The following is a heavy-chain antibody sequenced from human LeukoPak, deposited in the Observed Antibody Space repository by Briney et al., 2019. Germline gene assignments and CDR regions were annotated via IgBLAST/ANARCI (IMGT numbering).Heavy chain of an antibody. J-gene: IGHJ6*02. CDR1: GITFSNYG. Sequence: GGSLRLSCAASGITFSNYGMHWVRQAPGKGLEWVAVIWYDGSNKYYADSVKGRFTISRHNSKNTLYLQMNSLRAEDTAVYYCARDRGGRYYYYYGMDVWGQGTTVTVSS. CDR2: IWYDGSNK. CDR3: ARDRGGRYYYYYGMDV. V-gene: IGHV3-33*01. D-gene: IGHD6-25*01.